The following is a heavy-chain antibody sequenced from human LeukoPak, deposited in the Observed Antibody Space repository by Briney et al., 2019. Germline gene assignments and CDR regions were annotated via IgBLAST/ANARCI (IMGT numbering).Heavy chain of an antibody. J-gene: IGHJ4*02. D-gene: IGHD6-19*01. V-gene: IGHV4-61*01. CDR1: GGSVSSGSYY. Sequence: SETLSHTCTVSGGSVSSGSYYWSWIRQPPGKGLEWIGYIYYSGSTNYNPSLKSRVTISVDTSKNQFSLKLSSVTAADTAVHYCARSRRGYSSGWYEDYWGQGTLVTVSS. CDR3: ARSRRGYSSGWYEDY. CDR2: IYYSGST.